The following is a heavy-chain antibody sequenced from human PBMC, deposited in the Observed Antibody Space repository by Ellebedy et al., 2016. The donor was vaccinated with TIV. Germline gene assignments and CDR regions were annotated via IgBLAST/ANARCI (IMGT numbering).Heavy chain of an antibody. CDR2: INGDDSDR. V-gene: IGHV3-74*01. CDR3: ARDLSIGP. D-gene: IGHD6-6*01. CDR1: GFTFSSYA. J-gene: IGHJ5*02. Sequence: GESLKISXAASGFTFSSYAMSWVCQAPGKGLEWVSRINGDDSDRSYADSVKGRFTISRDNAKNTLYLQMNSLRAEDTALYYCARDLSIGPWGQGTLVTVSP.